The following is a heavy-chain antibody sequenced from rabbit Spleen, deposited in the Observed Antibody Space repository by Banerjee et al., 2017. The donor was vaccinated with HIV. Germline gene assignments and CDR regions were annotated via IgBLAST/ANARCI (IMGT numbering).Heavy chain of an antibody. J-gene: IGHJ4*01. Sequence: VQPGGSLKLSCTASGFTLSSYYMNWVRQAPGKGLEWIGYIDPVFGITYYANWVSGRFSISRTSSTTVTLRMTSLTAADTATYFCARNFDLRGQGTLVTVS. CDR2: IDPVFGIT. V-gene: IGHV1S40*01. CDR3: ARNFDL. CDR1: GFTLSSYY.